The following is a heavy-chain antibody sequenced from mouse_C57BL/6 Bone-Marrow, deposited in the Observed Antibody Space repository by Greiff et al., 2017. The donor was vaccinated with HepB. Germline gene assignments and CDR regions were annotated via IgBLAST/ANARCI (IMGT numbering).Heavy chain of an antibody. CDR2: ISGGGGNT. D-gene: IGHD2-1*01. CDR1: GFTFSSYT. Sequence: EVKLVESGGGLVKPGGSLKLSCAASGFTFSSYTMSWVRQTPEKRMEWVATISGGGGNTYYPDSVKGRFTISRDNAKNTLYLQMSSLRSEDTALYYCARLRYYGNYPMDYWGQGTSVTVSS. J-gene: IGHJ4*01. V-gene: IGHV5-9*01. CDR3: ARLRYYGNYPMDY.